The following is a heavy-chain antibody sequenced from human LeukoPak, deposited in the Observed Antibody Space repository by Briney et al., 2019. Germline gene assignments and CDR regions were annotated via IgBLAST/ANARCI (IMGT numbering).Heavy chain of an antibody. J-gene: IGHJ4*02. V-gene: IGHV1-69*04. CDR1: GGTFSSYA. Sequence: ASVKVSCKASGGTFSSYAISWVRQAPGQGLEWMGRIIPIFGIANYAQKCQGRVTITADKSTSTAYMELSSLRSEDTAVYYCARGDSGSYQDWGQGTLVTVSS. CDR2: IIPIFGIA. D-gene: IGHD1-26*01. CDR3: ARGDSGSYQD.